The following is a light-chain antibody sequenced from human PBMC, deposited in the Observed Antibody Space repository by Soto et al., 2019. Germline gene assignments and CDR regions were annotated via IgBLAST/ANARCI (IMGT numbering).Light chain of an antibody. V-gene: IGKV1-5*03. J-gene: IGKJ4*01. CDR3: QQYNSYPLP. CDR2: KAS. Sequence: DIQMTQSPSTLSASVGDRVTITCRASQSISYWLAWYQQKPGKAPNLLIYKASSVKSGVPSRFSGSGSGTEFTLTISSLQPDDFATYYCQQYNSYPLPFRGGTKVEIK. CDR1: QSISYW.